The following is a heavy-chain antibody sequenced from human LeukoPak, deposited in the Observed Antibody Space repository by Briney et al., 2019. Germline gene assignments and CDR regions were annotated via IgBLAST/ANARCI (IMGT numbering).Heavy chain of an antibody. CDR1: GFTFSSYG. J-gene: IGHJ4*02. CDR2: IRYDGINK. CDR3: AKDPSFRPGYFDY. V-gene: IGHV3-30*02. Sequence: PGGSLRLSCAASGFTFSSYGMHWVRQAPGKGVEWVAFIRYDGINKYYADSVKGPFTISRDNSNNTLYLQMNSLRAEDTAVYYCAKDPSFRPGYFDYWGQGTLVTVSS.